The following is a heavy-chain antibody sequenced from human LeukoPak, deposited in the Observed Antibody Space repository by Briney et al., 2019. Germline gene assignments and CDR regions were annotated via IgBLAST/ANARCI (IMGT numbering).Heavy chain of an antibody. CDR1: GFTFSNYA. CDR2: FSGNGGTT. CDR3: AKDVGYCASTTCYKPFDY. V-gene: IGHV3-23*01. J-gene: IGHJ4*02. Sequence: GGSLRLSCAASGFTFSNYAMNWVRQAPGKGLEWGSAFSGNGGTTYYADSVKGRFTISRDNSKNTLYLQMNSLRAEDTAVYYCAKDVGYCASTTCYKPFDYWGQGTLFAVSS. D-gene: IGHD2-2*02.